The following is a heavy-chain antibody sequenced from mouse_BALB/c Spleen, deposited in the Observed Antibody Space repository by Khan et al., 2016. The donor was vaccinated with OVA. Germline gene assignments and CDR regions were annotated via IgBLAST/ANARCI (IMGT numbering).Heavy chain of an antibody. CDR3: ARWPRGY. CDR1: GYNIKDTY. CDR2: IDPANGNT. V-gene: IGHV14-3*02. J-gene: IGHJ2*01. Sequence: VQLKQSGAELVKPGASVKLSCTASGYNIKDTYMHWVKQRPEQGLEWIGRIDPANGNTEYAPKFQGKATITADTPSTTAYLQLSSVTSEDTAVYYCARWPRGYWGEGTALTVST.